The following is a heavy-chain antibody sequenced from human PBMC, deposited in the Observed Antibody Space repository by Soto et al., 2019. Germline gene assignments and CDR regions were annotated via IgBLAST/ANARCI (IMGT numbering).Heavy chain of an antibody. Sequence: SVKVSCKASGGTFSSYVISWVRQAPGQGLEWMGGIIPIFGTANYAQKFQGRVTITADESTSTAYMELSSLRSEDTAVYYCARVNGHDYVWGSYRPNYYYGMDVWGQGTTVTVSS. CDR3: ARVNGHDYVWGSYRPNYYYGMDV. V-gene: IGHV1-69*13. J-gene: IGHJ6*02. CDR2: IIPIFGTA. CDR1: GGTFSSYV. D-gene: IGHD3-16*02.